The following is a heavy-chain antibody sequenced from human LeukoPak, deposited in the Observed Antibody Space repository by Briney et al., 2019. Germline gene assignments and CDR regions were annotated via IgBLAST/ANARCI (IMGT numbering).Heavy chain of an antibody. D-gene: IGHD3-10*01. CDR2: IHHSGST. V-gene: IGHV4-31*03. CDR1: GGSISSGNYY. J-gene: IGHJ5*02. CDR3: ASYGSGSYRFDP. Sequence: SETLSLTCTVSGGSISSGNYYWSWIRQHPGKGLEWIGYIHHSGSTCYNPSLKSRVIISVDTSKNQFSLKLNSVTAADTAVYYCASYGSGSYRFDPWGQGTLVTVSS.